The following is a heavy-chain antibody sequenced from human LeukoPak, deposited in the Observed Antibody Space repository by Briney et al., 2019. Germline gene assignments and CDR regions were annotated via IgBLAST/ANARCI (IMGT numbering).Heavy chain of an antibody. CDR1: GFTFSSYG. Sequence: GGSLRLSCAASGFTFSSYGMSWVRQAPGKGLGWVSAITATSSSTHYSDSVKGRFTISRDNSKNTLYLQMNSLRAEDTAVYYCARRAGAYSHPYDYWGQGTLVTVSS. J-gene: IGHJ4*02. CDR3: ARRAGAYSHPYDY. D-gene: IGHD4/OR15-4a*01. V-gene: IGHV3-23*01. CDR2: ITATSSST.